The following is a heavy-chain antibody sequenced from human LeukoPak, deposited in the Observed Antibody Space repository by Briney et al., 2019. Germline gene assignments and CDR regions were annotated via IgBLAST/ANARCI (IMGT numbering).Heavy chain of an antibody. D-gene: IGHD6-19*01. Sequence: SETLSLTCTVSGGSISSSSYYWGWIRQPPGKGLEWIGSIYYSGSTYYNPSLKSRVTISVDTSKNQFSLKLSPVTAADTAVYYCARPIAVAGLFAFDIWGQGTMVPVSS. CDR3: ARPIAVAGLFAFDI. CDR2: IYYSGST. V-gene: IGHV4-39*01. CDR1: GGSISSSSYY. J-gene: IGHJ3*02.